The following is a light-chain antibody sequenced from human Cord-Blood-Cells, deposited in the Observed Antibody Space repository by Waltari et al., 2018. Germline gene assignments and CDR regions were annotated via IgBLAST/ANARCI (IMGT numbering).Light chain of an antibody. CDR2: DAS. CDR3: QQYDNLYT. V-gene: IGKV1-33*01. CDR1: QDISNY. J-gene: IGKJ2*01. Sequence: DIQMTQSPSSLSASVGDRVTITCQASQDISNYLNWYQQKPGKAPKLLIYDASNLETGVPSRFSGSGSGTDSTFTISSLQPEYSASYYCQQYDNLYTFGQGTKLEIK.